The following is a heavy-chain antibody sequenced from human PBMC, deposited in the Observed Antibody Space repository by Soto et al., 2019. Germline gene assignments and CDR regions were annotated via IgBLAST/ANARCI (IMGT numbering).Heavy chain of an antibody. V-gene: IGHV1-18*01. D-gene: IGHD3-10*01. Sequence: QFQLVQSGAEVKKPGASVKVSCKAYGYSFTSHGISWVRQAPGQGLEWIGWISANMGDTHCAQKLRGRVTVTTDASTGPAYLELRSLTSEDTAVYYCARMVRVSILDSFPDIDVRGKWTKVTVSS. CDR2: ISANMGDT. J-gene: IGHJ6*03. CDR1: GYSFTSHG. CDR3: ARMVRVSILDSFPDIDV.